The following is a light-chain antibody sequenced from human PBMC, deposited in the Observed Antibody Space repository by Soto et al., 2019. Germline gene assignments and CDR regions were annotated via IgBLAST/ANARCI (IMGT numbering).Light chain of an antibody. CDR2: DTS. J-gene: IGKJ1*01. CDR1: QSVSSY. CDR3: QQRSNFLWT. V-gene: IGKV3-11*01. Sequence: EIVLTQSPATLSLSRGERATLSCRASQSVSSYLAWYQQKPGQAPRLLMYDTSNRATGIPARFSGSGSGTDFTLTISSLEPEAFAVYYCQQRSNFLWTFGQGTKVEIK.